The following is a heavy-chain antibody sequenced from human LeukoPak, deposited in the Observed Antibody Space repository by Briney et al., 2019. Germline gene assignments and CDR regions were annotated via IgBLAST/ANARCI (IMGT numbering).Heavy chain of an antibody. Sequence: SETLSLTCTVSGGSISSYYWSWIRQPPGKGLEWIGYIYYTESTNYNPSLKSRVTISVDTSKNQFSLKLSSVTTADTAVYYCAGDSCGFDYWGQGILVTVSS. J-gene: IGHJ4*02. CDR1: GGSISSYY. V-gene: IGHV4-59*01. CDR2: IYYTEST. CDR3: AGDSCGFDY. D-gene: IGHD5-18*01.